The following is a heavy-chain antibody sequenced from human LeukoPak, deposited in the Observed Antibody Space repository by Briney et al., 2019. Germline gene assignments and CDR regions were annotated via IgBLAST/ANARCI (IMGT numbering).Heavy chain of an antibody. CDR3: ARRKPGIAAAGDY. CDR1: GYTFTGYY. CDR2: MNPNSGNT. Sequence: ASVKVSCKASGYTFTGYYMHWVRQAPGQGLEWMGWMNPNSGNTGYAQKFQGRVTITRNTSISTAYMELSSLRSEDTAVYYCARRKPGIAAAGDYWGQGTLVTVSS. D-gene: IGHD6-13*01. J-gene: IGHJ4*02. V-gene: IGHV1-8*03.